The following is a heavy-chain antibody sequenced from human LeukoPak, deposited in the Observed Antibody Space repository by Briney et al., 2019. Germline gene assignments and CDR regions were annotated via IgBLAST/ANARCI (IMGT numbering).Heavy chain of an antibody. Sequence: SQTLSLTCTVSGGSISSGGHYWSWIRQHPGKGLEWIGYIYYSGSTYYNPSLKSRVTISVDTSKNQFSLKLSSVTAADTAVYYCARSEYTSSHPFDYWGQGTLVTVSS. CDR3: ARSEYTSSHPFDY. CDR1: GGSISSGGHY. V-gene: IGHV4-31*03. D-gene: IGHD6-13*01. J-gene: IGHJ4*02. CDR2: IYYSGST.